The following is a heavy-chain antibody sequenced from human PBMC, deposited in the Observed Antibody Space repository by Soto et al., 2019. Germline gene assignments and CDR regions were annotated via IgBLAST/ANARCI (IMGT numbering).Heavy chain of an antibody. CDR1: GFTFEDHA. V-gene: IGHV3-9*01. J-gene: IGHJ5*02. Sequence: EVQLVESGGGLVQPGRSLRLFCAAFGFTFEDHAMHWIRQLPGKGLEWVAGINWNGGSTGYADSVKGRFTISRDNANNSLHLEMNSLTTEDTALYYCAKGRGALTVVSNSFDPWGQGTLVTVSS. CDR2: INWNGGST. D-gene: IGHD2-15*01. CDR3: AKGRGALTVVSNSFDP.